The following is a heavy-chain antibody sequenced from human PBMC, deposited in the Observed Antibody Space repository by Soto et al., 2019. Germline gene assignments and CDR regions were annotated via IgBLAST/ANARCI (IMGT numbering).Heavy chain of an antibody. CDR3: ARREYSYGYFDY. Sequence: KVSCKASGYTFTTYWIAWVRQMPGKGLEWIGIIYPEDLDSRDSPPFQGDVNISVDKSTSTAYLQWSSLKASDTAIYYCARREYSYGYFDYWGQGTLVTVSS. CDR2: IYPEDLDS. D-gene: IGHD5-12*01. V-gene: IGHV5-51*01. J-gene: IGHJ4*02. CDR1: GYTFTTYW.